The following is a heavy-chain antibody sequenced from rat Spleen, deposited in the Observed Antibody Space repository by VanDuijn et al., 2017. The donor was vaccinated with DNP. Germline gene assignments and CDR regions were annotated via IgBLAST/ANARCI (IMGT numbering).Heavy chain of an antibody. D-gene: IGHD3-8*01. CDR1: GYSITSNY. Sequence: EVQLQESGSGLVKPSQSLSLTCSVTGYSITSNYWGWIRKFPGNKLEYIGHISYSGGTNYNPSLKSRISITRDTSKNQFFLQVNSVITEDTATYCCAKMHYGIPNWGQGVMVTVSS. CDR2: ISYSGGT. J-gene: IGHJ2*01. CDR3: AKMHYGIPN. V-gene: IGHV3-1*01.